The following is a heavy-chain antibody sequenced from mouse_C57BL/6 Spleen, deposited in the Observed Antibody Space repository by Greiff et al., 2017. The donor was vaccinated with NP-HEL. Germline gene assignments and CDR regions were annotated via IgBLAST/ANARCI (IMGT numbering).Heavy chain of an antibody. D-gene: IGHD2-5*01. J-gene: IGHJ4*01. CDR3: ARGDYYSNCAMDY. CDR2: IYPGGGYT. Sequence: VQLQQSGAELVRPGTSVKMSCKASGYTFTNYWIGWAKQRPGHGLEWIGDIYPGGGYTNYNEKFKGKATLTADKSSSTAYMQFSSLTSEDSAIYYCARGDYYSNCAMDYWGQGTSVTVSS. V-gene: IGHV1-63*01. CDR1: GYTFTNYW.